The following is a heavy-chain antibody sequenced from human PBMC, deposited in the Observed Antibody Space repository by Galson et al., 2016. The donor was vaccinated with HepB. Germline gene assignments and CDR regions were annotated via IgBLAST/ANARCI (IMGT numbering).Heavy chain of an antibody. CDR1: GGNFRIYA. CDR2: IIPILGTT. CDR3: ARDHADTSILNFAFDI. J-gene: IGHJ3*02. Sequence: SVKVSCKASGGNFRIYAISWVRQAPGQGLEWMGQIIPILGTTNYAQKFQGRVTITADESTNTAYIELNSLRSEDTAVYYCARDHADTSILNFAFDIWGQGTMVTVSS. D-gene: IGHD5-18*01. V-gene: IGHV1-69*11.